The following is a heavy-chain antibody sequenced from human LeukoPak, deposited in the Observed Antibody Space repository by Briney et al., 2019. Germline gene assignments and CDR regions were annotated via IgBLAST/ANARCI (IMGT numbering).Heavy chain of an antibody. D-gene: IGHD3-3*01. J-gene: IGHJ4*02. CDR2: INPNSGGT. CDR3: ARLSYDFWSGYPYYFDY. CDR1: GYTFTGYY. V-gene: IGHV1-2*02. Sequence: ASVKVSCKASGYTFTGYYMHWVRQAPGQGLEWMGWINPNSGGTSYAQKFQGRVTMTRDTSISTAYMELSRLRSDDTAVYYCARLSYDFWSGYPYYFDYWGQGTLVTVSS.